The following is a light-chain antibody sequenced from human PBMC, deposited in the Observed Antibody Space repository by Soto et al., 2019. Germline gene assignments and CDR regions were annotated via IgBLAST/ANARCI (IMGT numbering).Light chain of an antibody. CDR3: QHYNNWSS. CDR1: QSIGSN. J-gene: IGKJ5*01. V-gene: IGKV3-15*01. Sequence: ETVMTQSPGSLSVSPGERATLSCRARQSIGSNLACYQHKHGQAPRLLISGASTRATGIPGRFSGSGSGTEFTLTISSLQSEDVAVYYCQHYNNWSSFGQGTRVEIK. CDR2: GAS.